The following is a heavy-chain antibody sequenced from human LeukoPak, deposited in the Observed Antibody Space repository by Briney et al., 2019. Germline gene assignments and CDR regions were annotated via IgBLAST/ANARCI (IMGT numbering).Heavy chain of an antibody. D-gene: IGHD3-10*01. Sequence: GGSLRLSCAASGFTFSSYGMRWVRQAPGKGLEWAAFIRYDGSNKYYADSVKGRFTISRDNSKNTLYLQMNGLRPDDTAVYYCAKRNTMVRGGPSFDYWGQGILVTVSS. J-gene: IGHJ4*02. CDR1: GFTFSSYG. CDR2: IRYDGSNK. V-gene: IGHV3-30*02. CDR3: AKRNTMVRGGPSFDY.